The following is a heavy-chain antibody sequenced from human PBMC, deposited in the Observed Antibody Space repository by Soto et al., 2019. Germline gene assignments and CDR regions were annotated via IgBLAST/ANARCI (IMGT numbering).Heavy chain of an antibody. J-gene: IGHJ1*01. D-gene: IGHD3-22*01. V-gene: IGHV1-18*04. Sequence: QVQLVQSGAEVKKPGASVKVSCKASGYTFTSYGISWVRQAPGQGLEWMGWISAYNGNTNYAQKLQGRVTMTTDTSTSTAYMELRSLRSDDTAVYYCASQKQGIVVAEYFQNWGQGTLVTVSS. CDR3: ASQKQGIVVAEYFQN. CDR2: ISAYNGNT. CDR1: GYTFTSYG.